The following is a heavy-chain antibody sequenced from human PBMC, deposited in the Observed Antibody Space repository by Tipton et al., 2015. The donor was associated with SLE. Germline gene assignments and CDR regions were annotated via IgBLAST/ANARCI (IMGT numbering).Heavy chain of an antibody. CDR2: ISSGSHYI. V-gene: IGHV3-21*01. J-gene: IGHJ6*03. D-gene: IGHD4-11*01. Sequence: SLRLSCAASGFTFSDYNINWVRQAPGKGLEWVSSISSGSHYIYYADSVKGRFTISRDNAKNSLFLHMSSLRAEDTAMYFCARGVSYMDVWGKGTTVTVSS. CDR3: ARGVSYMDV. CDR1: GFTFSDYN.